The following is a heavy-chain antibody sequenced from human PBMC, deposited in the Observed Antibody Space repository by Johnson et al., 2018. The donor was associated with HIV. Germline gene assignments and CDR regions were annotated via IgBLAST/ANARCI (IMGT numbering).Heavy chain of an antibody. V-gene: IGHV3-30*04. CDR2: ISYDGDNK. D-gene: IGHD3-22*01. J-gene: IGHJ3*02. CDR1: GFTLSSSA. CDR3: ARGVYYYDSSGYQSAFDI. Sequence: QVQLVESGGGVVQPGRSLRLSCEASGFTLSSSAFHWVRQAPGKGLEWVAVISYDGDNKYYGHSVKGRFTISRDNSKNTLSLQMNSLRAEDTALYSCARGVYYYDSSGYQSAFDIWGQGTMVTVSS.